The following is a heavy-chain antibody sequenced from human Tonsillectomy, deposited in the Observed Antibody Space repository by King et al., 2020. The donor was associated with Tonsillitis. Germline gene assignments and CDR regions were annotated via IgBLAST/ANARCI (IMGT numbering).Heavy chain of an antibody. CDR1: GFTFSNAW. V-gene: IGHV3-15*01. CDR3: TTEPLYYYGSGTFDY. D-gene: IGHD3-10*01. J-gene: IGHJ4*02. CDR2: IKSKTDGGTT. Sequence: QLVQSGGGLVKPGGSLRLSCAASGFTFSNAWMSWVRQAPGKGLEWVGRIKSKTDGGTTDYAAPVKGRFTISRDDSKNTLYLQMNSLKTEDTAVYYCTTEPLYYYGSGTFDYWGQGTLVTVSS.